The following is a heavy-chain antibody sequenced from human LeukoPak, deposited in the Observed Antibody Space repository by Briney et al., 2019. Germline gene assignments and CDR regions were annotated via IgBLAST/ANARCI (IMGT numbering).Heavy chain of an antibody. V-gene: IGHV4-30-4*08. CDR1: GGSISSGDYY. CDR2: IYYSGST. D-gene: IGHD6-13*01. Sequence: PSQTLSLTCTVSGGSISSGDYYWSWIRQPPGKGLEWIGYIYYSGSTYYNPSLKSRVNISVDPSKNQFSLKLSYVTAADTAVYYCARGKWVAAAGMLDYWGQGTLVTVSS. CDR3: ARGKWVAAAGMLDY. J-gene: IGHJ4*02.